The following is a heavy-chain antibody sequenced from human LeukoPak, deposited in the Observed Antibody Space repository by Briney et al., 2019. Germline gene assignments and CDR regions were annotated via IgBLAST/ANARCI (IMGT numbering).Heavy chain of an antibody. Sequence: GESLKISRKGSGYSFTTTWLGWLRQMPGKGLESMGVIYPGDSDTRYSPSFQGQVTISADKSISTAYLQWSSLKASDTAMYYCARRGANSLLDYWGQGTLVSVSS. D-gene: IGHD4/OR15-4a*01. CDR1: GYSFTTTW. CDR3: ARRGANSLLDY. V-gene: IGHV5-51*01. J-gene: IGHJ4*02. CDR2: IYPGDSDT.